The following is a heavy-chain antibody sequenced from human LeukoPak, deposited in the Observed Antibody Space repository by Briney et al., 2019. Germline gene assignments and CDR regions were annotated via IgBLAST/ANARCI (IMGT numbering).Heavy chain of an antibody. CDR1: GGSISSYY. CDR3: AREGVSLRDRSGLNWFDP. D-gene: IGHD3-22*01. Sequence: PSETLSLTCTVSGGSISSYYWSWIRQPPGKGLEWIGYIYYSGSTNYNPSPKSRVTISVDTSKNQFSLKLSSVTAADTAVYYCAREGVSLRDRSGLNWFDPWGQGTLVTVSS. CDR2: IYYSGST. V-gene: IGHV4-59*01. J-gene: IGHJ5*02.